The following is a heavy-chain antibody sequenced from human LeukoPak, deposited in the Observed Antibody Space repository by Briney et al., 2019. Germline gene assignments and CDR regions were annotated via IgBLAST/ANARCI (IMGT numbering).Heavy chain of an antibody. CDR1: GFTFDDYA. CDR2: ISWNSGSI. CDR3: AKDMSGY. J-gene: IGHJ4*02. Sequence: PGGSLRLSCAASGFTFDDYAMHWVRQAPGKGLEWVSGISWNSGSIGYADSVKGRFTISRDNAKNSLYLQMNSLRAEDTAFYYCAKDMSGYWGQGTLVTVSS. V-gene: IGHV3-9*01. D-gene: IGHD3-10*01.